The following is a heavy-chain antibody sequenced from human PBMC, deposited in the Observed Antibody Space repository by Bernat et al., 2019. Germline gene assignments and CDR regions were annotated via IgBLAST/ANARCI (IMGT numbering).Heavy chain of an antibody. CDR2: FDPEDGET. V-gene: IGHV1-24*01. J-gene: IGHJ4*02. D-gene: IGHD4-17*01. Sequence: QVQLVQSGAEVKKPGASVKVSCKVSGYTLTELSMHWVRQAPGKGLERMGGFDPEDGETIYAQKFQGRVTMTENTHTDTTYMVMSSLRSGDTAVYYCATAVATPVTTFDYWGQGTLVTVSS. CDR1: GYTLTELS. CDR3: ATAVATPVTTFDY.